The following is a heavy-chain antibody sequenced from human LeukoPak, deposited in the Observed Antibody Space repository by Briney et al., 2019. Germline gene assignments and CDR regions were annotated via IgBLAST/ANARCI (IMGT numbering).Heavy chain of an antibody. Sequence: GGSLRLSCAASGFTFSTYGMTWVRQAPGKGLEWVSLIYGGGSTYYADSVRGRFTISRDNSKNTLYLQMNSLRADDTAVYYCARAYGSGWYYFDYWGQGTLVTVSS. CDR1: GFTFSTYG. CDR3: ARAYGSGWYYFDY. J-gene: IGHJ4*02. CDR2: IYGGGST. D-gene: IGHD6-19*01. V-gene: IGHV3-53*01.